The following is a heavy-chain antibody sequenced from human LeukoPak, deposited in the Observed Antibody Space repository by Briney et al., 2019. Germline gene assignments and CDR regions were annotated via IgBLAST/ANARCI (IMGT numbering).Heavy chain of an antibody. CDR1: GGSISSYY. J-gene: IGHJ6*02. Sequence: SETLSLTCTVSGGSISSYYWSWIRQPPGKGLEWIGYIYYSGSTNYNPSLKSRVTISVDTSKNQFSLKLSSVTAADTAVYYCARHRQPQYSGYDNYYYYGMDVWGQGTTVTVSS. D-gene: IGHD5-12*01. CDR2: IYYSGST. CDR3: ARHRQPQYSGYDNYYYYGMDV. V-gene: IGHV4-59*08.